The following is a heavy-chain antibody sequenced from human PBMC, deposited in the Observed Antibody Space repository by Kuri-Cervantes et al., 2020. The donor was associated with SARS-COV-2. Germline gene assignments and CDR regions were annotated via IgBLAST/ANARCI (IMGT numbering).Heavy chain of an antibody. J-gene: IGHJ2*01. CDR2: ISSSSSYI. Sequence: GESLKISCAASGFTFSSYSMNWVRQAPGKGLEWVSSISSSSSYIYYADSVKGRFTISRDNAKNSLYLQMNSLGAEDTAVYYCARDGGPPDIVVVPAGAWGRGTLVTVSS. CDR1: GFTFSSYS. CDR3: ARDGGPPDIVVVPAGA. V-gene: IGHV3-21*01. D-gene: IGHD2-2*01.